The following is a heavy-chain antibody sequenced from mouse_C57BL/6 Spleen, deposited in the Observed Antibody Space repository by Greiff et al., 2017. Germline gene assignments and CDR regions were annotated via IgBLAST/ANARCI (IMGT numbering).Heavy chain of an antibody. CDR3: TREGYYYGSSPYWYFDV. CDR1: GFTFSSYA. CDR2: ISSGGDYI. Sequence: DVHLVESGEGLVKPGGSLKLSCAASGFTFSSYAMSWVRQTPEKRLEWVAYISSGGDYIYYADTVKGRFTISRDNARNTLYLQMSSLKSEDTAMYYCTREGYYYGSSPYWYFDVWGTGTTVTVSS. D-gene: IGHD1-1*01. V-gene: IGHV5-9-1*02. J-gene: IGHJ1*03.